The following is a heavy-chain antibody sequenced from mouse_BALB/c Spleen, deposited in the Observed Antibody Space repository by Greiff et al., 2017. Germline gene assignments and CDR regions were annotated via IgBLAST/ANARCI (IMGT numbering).Heavy chain of an antibody. CDR3: ARYRYDSMDY. D-gene: IGHD2-14*01. CDR2: IWSDGST. CDR1: GFSLTGYG. Sequence: VKLMESGPGLVAPSQSLSITCTASGFSLTGYGVNWVRQPPGKGLEWLGMIWSDGSTDYNSALKSRLSTSKDNSMSQVFLRMSSLQTDDTARDYCARYRYDSMDYWGQGTSVTVSS. J-gene: IGHJ4*01. V-gene: IGHV2-6-7*01.